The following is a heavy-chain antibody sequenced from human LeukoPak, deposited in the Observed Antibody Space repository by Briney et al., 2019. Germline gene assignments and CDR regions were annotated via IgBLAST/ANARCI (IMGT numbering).Heavy chain of an antibody. CDR2: IYYSGST. Sequence: SETLSLTCTVSGGSISSYYWSWIRQPPGKGLEWIGYIYYSGSTNYNPSLKSRVTISVDTSKNQFSLKLSSVTAADTAVYYCARGREVRGHDWFDPWGQGTLVTVSS. CDR1: GGSISSYY. J-gene: IGHJ5*02. CDR3: ARGREVRGHDWFDP. D-gene: IGHD3-10*01. V-gene: IGHV4-59*08.